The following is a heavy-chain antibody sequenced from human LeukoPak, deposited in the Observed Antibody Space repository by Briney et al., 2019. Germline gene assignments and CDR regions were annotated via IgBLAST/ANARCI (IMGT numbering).Heavy chain of an antibody. CDR2: ISYDGSGK. CDR1: GFTFSSYG. J-gene: IGHJ4*02. V-gene: IGHV3-30*18. D-gene: IGHD6-19*01. Sequence: GGSLRLSCAASGFTFSSYGMHWVRQAPGKGLEWVAVISYDGSGKYYADSVKGRFTISRDNSKNTLYLQMNSLRTEDTAVYFCAKDRAITVAGTGLEYWGQGALVTVSS. CDR3: AKDRAITVAGTGLEY.